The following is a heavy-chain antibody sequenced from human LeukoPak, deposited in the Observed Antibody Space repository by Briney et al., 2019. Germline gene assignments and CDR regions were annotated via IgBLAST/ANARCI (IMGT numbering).Heavy chain of an antibody. Sequence: PSETLSLTCAVSGGSIRSYYWSWIRQPPGKGLEWIGYIYYSGSTNYNPSLKSRVTMSVDTSKNQFSLKLSSVTAADTAVYYCARESLATITSLSWFDPWGQGTLVTVSS. D-gene: IGHD5-12*01. J-gene: IGHJ5*02. CDR3: ARESLATITSLSWFDP. CDR1: GGSIRSYY. V-gene: IGHV4-59*12. CDR2: IYYSGST.